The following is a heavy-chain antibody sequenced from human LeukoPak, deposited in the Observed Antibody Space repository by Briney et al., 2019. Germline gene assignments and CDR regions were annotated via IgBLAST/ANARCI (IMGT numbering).Heavy chain of an antibody. D-gene: IGHD1-26*01. V-gene: IGHV3-53*01. J-gene: IGHJ5*02. CDR3: AKENNVGTLGELRRLSNWFDP. Sequence: GGSLRLSCAAAGFTVSSNYMSWVRQAPGKGLEWVSVIYRGATTDYADSVKGRFTISRDNSKNTLYLQMNSLRAEDTAVYYCAKENNVGTLGELRRLSNWFDPWGQGTLVTVSS. CDR1: GFTVSSNY. CDR2: IYRGATT.